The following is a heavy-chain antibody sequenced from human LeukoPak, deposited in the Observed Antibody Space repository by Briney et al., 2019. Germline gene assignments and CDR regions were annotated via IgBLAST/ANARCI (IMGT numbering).Heavy chain of an antibody. D-gene: IGHD2-2*01. V-gene: IGHV1-69*01. J-gene: IGHJ4*02. Sequence: GASVKVSCKASGGTFSSYAISWVRQAPGQGLEWMGGIIPIFGTANYAQKFQGRVTITADESTSTAYMELSSLRSEDTAAYYCARGLGIVPAAVDYWGQGTLVTVSS. CDR2: IIPIFGTA. CDR1: GGTFSSYA. CDR3: ARGLGIVPAAVDY.